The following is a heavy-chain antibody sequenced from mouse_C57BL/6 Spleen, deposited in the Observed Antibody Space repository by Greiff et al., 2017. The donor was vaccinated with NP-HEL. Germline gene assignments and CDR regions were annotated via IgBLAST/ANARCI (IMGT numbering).Heavy chain of an antibody. Sequence: QVQLQQSGAELARPGASVKLSCKASGYTFTSYGISWVKQRTGQGLAWIGEIYPRSGNTYYNEKFKGKATLTADKASSTAYMELRSLTSEDSAVYFCARYYYYGSSYDWFAYWGQGTLVTVSA. CDR2: IYPRSGNT. D-gene: IGHD1-1*01. CDR1: GYTFTSYG. CDR3: ARYYYYGSSYDWFAY. J-gene: IGHJ3*01. V-gene: IGHV1-81*01.